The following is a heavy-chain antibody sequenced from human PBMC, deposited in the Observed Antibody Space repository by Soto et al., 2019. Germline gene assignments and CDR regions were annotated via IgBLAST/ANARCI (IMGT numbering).Heavy chain of an antibody. CDR2: ISSSSSTI. D-gene: IGHD3-10*01. V-gene: IGHV3-48*02. CDR1: GFTFSSYS. J-gene: IGHJ6*02. CDR3: ASDVSRLGVGSGSYYPHYYYGMDV. Sequence: PGGSLRLSCAASGFTFSSYSMNWVRQAPGKGLEWVSYISSSSSTIYYADSVKGRFTISRDNAKNSLYLQMNSLRDEDTAVYYCASDVSRLGVGSGSYYPHYYYGMDVWGQGTTVTVSS.